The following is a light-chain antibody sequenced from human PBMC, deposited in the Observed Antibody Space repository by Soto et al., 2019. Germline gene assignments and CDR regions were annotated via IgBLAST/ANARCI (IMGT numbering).Light chain of an antibody. J-gene: IGKJ1*01. Sequence: DIQMTQSPSTLSASVGDRVTITCRASQSMSSWLAWYQQKPGKAPKLLIYDASSLESGVPSRFSGSGSGTEFTLTISSLQPDDFATYYCQQYNSYPWTFGQGTKVELK. V-gene: IGKV1-5*01. CDR1: QSMSSW. CDR2: DAS. CDR3: QQYNSYPWT.